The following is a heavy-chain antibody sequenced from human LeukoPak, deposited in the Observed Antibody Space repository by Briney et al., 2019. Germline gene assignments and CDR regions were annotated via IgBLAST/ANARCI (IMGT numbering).Heavy chain of an antibody. V-gene: IGHV4-59*03. CDR3: AGWQYGMDV. Sequence: PSETLSLTCTVSGGSISSYYWSWIRQPPGKGLEWIGYIYDSGSTNYNPSLKSRVTISVDRSKNQFSLKLSSVTAADTALYYCAGWQYGMDVWGQGTTVTVSS. D-gene: IGHD2-15*01. CDR1: GGSISSYY. CDR2: IYDSGST. J-gene: IGHJ6*02.